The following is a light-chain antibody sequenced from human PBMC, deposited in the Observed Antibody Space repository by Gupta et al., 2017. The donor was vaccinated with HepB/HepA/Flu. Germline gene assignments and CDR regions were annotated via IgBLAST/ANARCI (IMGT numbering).Light chain of an antibody. CDR2: DVS. CDR3: SSYTSSSSLGV. CDR1: SSDVGGYNY. J-gene: IGLJ2*01. V-gene: IGLV2-14*03. Sequence: SALTPPASVSGSPGPPIPISCTGTSSDVGGYNYGPWYQQHPGKAPKLMIYDVSNRPSGVSNRFSGSKSGNTASRTISGLQAEDEDDDYCSSYTSSSSLGVVGGGTKLTVL.